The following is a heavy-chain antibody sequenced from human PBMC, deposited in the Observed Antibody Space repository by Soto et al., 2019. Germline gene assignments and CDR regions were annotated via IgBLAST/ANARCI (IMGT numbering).Heavy chain of an antibody. CDR2: TYYRSKWYN. J-gene: IGHJ5*02. CDR1: GDSVSSNSAA. V-gene: IGHV6-1*01. Sequence: QSQTLSLTCAISGDSVSSNSAAWNWIRQSPSRGLEWLGRTYYRSKWYNDYAVSVKSRITINPDTSKNQFSLQLNSVTPEDTAVYYCSRDRGVGATTGGWFDPWGQGTLVTVSS. CDR3: SRDRGVGATTGGWFDP. D-gene: IGHD1-26*01.